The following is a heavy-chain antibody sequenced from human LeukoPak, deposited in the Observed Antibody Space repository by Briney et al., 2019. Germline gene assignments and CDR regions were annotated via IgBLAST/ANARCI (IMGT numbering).Heavy chain of an antibody. Sequence: GGSLRLSCAASGFTFRSYWMSWVRQAPGKGLEWVANIKQDGSEKYYVDSVKGRFTISRDNAKNSLYLQMNSLRAEDTAVYYCARQTGIAAAGTWGYYMHVWGKGTTVTVSS. J-gene: IGHJ6*03. CDR3: ARQTGIAAAGTWGYYMHV. CDR2: IKQDGSEK. D-gene: IGHD6-13*01. CDR1: GFTFRSYW. V-gene: IGHV3-7*01.